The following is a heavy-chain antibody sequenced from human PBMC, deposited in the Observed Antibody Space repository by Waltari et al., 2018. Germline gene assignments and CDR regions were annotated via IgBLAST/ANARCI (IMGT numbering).Heavy chain of an antibody. CDR3: ATYVGASIGTASFDV. CDR2: ISYRGAT. Sequence: LHLQESGPALVQPSETLSLTCSVSGDSITTTRHYWGWIRQPPGRGLEWTATISYRGATYTNPSLKSRVTISVDTLKNQSSLKLSSVTAADTGGYYLATYVGASIGTASFDVWGQGTMVTVSS. CDR1: GDSITTTRHY. V-gene: IGHV4-39*01. J-gene: IGHJ3*01. D-gene: IGHD3-16*01.